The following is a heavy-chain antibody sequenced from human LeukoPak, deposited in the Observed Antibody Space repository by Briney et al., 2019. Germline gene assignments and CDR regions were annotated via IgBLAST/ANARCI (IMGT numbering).Heavy chain of an antibody. D-gene: IGHD2-8*01. J-gene: IGHJ3*02. CDR1: GGSISSYY. CDR2: IYYSGST. Sequence: PSETLSLTCTVSGGSISSYYWSWIRQPPGKGLEWIGYIYYSGSTNYNPSLKSRVTISVDTSKNQFSLKLSSVTAADTAVYYCARGTRRSAFDIWGQGTMVTVSS. CDR3: ARGTRRSAFDI. V-gene: IGHV4-59*01.